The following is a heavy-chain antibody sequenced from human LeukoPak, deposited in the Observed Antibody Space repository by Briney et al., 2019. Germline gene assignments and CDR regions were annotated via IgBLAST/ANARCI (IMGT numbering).Heavy chain of an antibody. CDR2: IKQDGSEK. J-gene: IGHJ4*02. D-gene: IGHD1-26*01. CDR3: ARDPPPYRGSYRARVY. V-gene: IGHV3-7*01. Sequence: QPGGSLRLSCAASGFTFSSYWMSWVRQAPGKGLEWVANIKQDGSEKYYVDSVKGRFTISRDNAKNSLYLQMNSLRAEDTAVYYFARDPPPYRGSYRARVYWGQGTLVTVSS. CDR1: GFTFSSYW.